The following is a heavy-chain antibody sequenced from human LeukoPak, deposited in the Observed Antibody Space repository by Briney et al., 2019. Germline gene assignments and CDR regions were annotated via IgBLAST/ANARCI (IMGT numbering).Heavy chain of an antibody. CDR1: GGSISSYY. CDR3: ARVTNWFDP. V-gene: IGHV4-59*01. Sequence: SETLSLTCTVSGGSISSYYWSWIRQPPGKGLEWIGYIYYSGSTNYSPSLKSRVTISVDTSKNQFSLKLSSVTAADTAVYYCARVTNWFDPWGQGTLVTVSS. CDR2: IYYSGST. J-gene: IGHJ5*02.